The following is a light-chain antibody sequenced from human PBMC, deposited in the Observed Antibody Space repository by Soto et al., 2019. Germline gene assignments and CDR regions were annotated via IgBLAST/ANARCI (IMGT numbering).Light chain of an antibody. CDR2: DAS. CDR1: QSISTY. CDR3: QHYNSYSEA. Sequence: DIQMTQSPSSLSASVGYRVTLTCRASQSISTYLNWYQQKPGKAPDLLISDASSLESGVPSRFSGSGSGTEFTLTISSLQPDDFATYYCQHYNSYSEAFGQGTKVDIK. J-gene: IGKJ1*01. V-gene: IGKV1-5*01.